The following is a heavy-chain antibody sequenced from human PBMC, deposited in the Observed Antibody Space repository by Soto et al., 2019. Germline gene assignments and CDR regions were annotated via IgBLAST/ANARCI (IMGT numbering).Heavy chain of an antibody. D-gene: IGHD3-10*01. CDR3: ARDRTMVRGVIAYYYGMDV. CDR1: GFTFSSYG. Sequence: GGSLRLSCAASGFTFSSYGMHWVRQAPGKGLEWVAVIWYDGSNKYYADSVKGRFTISRDNSKNTLYLQMNSLRAEDTAVYYCARDRTMVRGVIAYYYGMDVWGQGTTVTVSS. CDR2: IWYDGSNK. J-gene: IGHJ6*02. V-gene: IGHV3-33*01.